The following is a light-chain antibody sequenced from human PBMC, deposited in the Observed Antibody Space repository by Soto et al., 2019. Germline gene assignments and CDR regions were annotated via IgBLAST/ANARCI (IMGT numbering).Light chain of an antibody. J-gene: IGKJ4*01. Sequence: EIVLTQSPSTLSFPPGERATLSCRASQSVSNYLAWYQQKPGQAPRLLIYDASNRATGIPARFSGSGSGTDFTLTISSLEPEDFAVYYCQQRSNGPSLTFGGGTKVDIK. CDR1: QSVSNY. V-gene: IGKV3-11*01. CDR3: QQRSNGPSLT. CDR2: DAS.